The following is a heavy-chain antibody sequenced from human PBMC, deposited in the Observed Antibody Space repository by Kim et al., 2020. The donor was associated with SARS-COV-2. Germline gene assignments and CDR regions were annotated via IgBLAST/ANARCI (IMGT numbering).Heavy chain of an antibody. CDR1: GFTFGDYA. CDR3: TRGGGTGTTEADY. Sequence: GGSLRLSCTASGFTFGDYAMSWYRQAPGKGLEWVSFIRSKAYGGTTEYAASVKGRFTISRDDSNSIAYLQVNSLKTEDTAVYYCTRGGGTGTTEADYWGQGTLVTVSS. J-gene: IGHJ4*02. CDR2: IRSKAYGGTT. V-gene: IGHV3-49*03. D-gene: IGHD1-1*01.